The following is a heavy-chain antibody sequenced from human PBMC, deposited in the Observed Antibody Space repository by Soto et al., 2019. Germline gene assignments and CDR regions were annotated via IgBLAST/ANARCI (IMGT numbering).Heavy chain of an antibody. V-gene: IGHV3-33*01. CDR2: IWYDGSNK. J-gene: IGHJ6*02. CDR1: GFTFSSYG. CDR3: ARDSGGDSDFWSGYPPGFWYYYGMDV. Sequence: QVQLVESGGGVVQPGRSLRLSCAASGFTFSSYGMHWVRQAPGKGLEWVAVIWYDGSNKYYADSVKGRFTISRDNSKNTLYLQMNSLRAEDTAVYYCARDSGGDSDFWSGYPPGFWYYYGMDVWGQGTTVTVSS. D-gene: IGHD3-3*01.